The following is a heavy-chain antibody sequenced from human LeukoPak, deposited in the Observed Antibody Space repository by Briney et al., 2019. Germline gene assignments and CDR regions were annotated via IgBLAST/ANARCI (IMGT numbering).Heavy chain of an antibody. Sequence: SETLSLTCAVYGGSFSGYYWSWIRQPPGKGPEWIGEINHSGSTNYNPSLKSRVTISVDTSKNQFSLKLSSVTAADTAVYYCARGVVVVPGSYYYYMDVWGKGTTVTVSS. J-gene: IGHJ6*03. CDR3: ARGVVVVPGSYYYYMDV. CDR2: INHSGST. CDR1: GGSFSGYY. D-gene: IGHD2-2*01. V-gene: IGHV4-34*01.